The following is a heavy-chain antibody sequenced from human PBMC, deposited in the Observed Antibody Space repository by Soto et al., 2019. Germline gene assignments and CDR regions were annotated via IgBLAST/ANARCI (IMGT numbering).Heavy chain of an antibody. CDR2: IYYIGNT. V-gene: IGHV4-59*12. CDR1: GGSISSYY. CDR3: ARDRVMLTFGGGSEEWGIDS. D-gene: IGHD3-16*01. J-gene: IGHJ4*02. Sequence: SETLSLTCTVSGGSISSYYWSWIRQPPGKRLEWIGYIYYIGNTNYNPSLNSRVTISVDTSENQFSLKLSSVTAADTAVYYCARDRVMLTFGGGSEEWGIDSWGQGTPVTVSS.